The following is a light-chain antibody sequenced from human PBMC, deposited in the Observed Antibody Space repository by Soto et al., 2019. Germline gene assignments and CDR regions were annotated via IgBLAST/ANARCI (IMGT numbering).Light chain of an antibody. CDR3: SSYTSSSTLDV. J-gene: IGLJ1*01. CDR2: DVS. Sequence: QSVLTQPASVSGSPGQSITISCTGTSSDVGGYNYVSWNQQHPGKASKLMIYDVSNRPSGVSNRFSGSKSGNTASLTISWLQAEDEADYYCSSYTSSSTLDVFGTGTKVTVL. CDR1: SSDVGGYNY. V-gene: IGLV2-14*01.